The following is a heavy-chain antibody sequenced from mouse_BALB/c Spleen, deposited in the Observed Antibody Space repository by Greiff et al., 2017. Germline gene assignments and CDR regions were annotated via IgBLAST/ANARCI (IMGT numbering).Heavy chain of an antibody. Sequence: QVHVKQSGTELVRPGVSVKISCKGSGYTFTDYAMHWVKQSHAKSLEWIGVISTYYGDASYNQKFKGKATMTVDKSSSTAYMELARLTSEDSAIYYCARRITTATFDYWGQGTTLTVSS. CDR2: ISTYYGDA. D-gene: IGHD1-2*01. V-gene: IGHV1S137*01. CDR3: ARRITTATFDY. CDR1: GYTFTDYA. J-gene: IGHJ2*01.